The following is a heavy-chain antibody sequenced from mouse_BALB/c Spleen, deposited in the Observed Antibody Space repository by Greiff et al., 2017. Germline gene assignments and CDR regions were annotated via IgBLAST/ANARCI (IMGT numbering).Heavy chain of an antibody. CDR3: VRSPYGYHFDY. V-gene: IGHV10-1*02. CDR2: IRSKSNNYAT. CDR1: GFTFNTYA. J-gene: IGHJ2*01. D-gene: IGHD2-2*01. Sequence: EVKLMESGGGLVQPKGSLKLSCAASGFTFNTYAMNWVRQAPGKGLEWVARIRSKSNNYATYYADSVKDRFTISRDDSQSMLYLQMNNLKTEDTAMYYCVRSPYGYHFDYWGQGTTLTVSS.